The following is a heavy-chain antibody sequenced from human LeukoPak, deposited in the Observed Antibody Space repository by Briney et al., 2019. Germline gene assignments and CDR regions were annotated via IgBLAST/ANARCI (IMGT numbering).Heavy chain of an antibody. CDR1: GFTFSSYS. CDR3: ARDKKGYYYDSSGLSFDY. CDR2: ISSSSSTI. Sequence: GGSLRLSCAASGFTFSSYSMNWVRQAPGKGLEWVAYISSSSSTIYYADSVKGRFTISRDNAKNSLYLQMNSLRAEDTAVYYCARDKKGYYYDSSGLSFDYWGQGTLVTVSS. V-gene: IGHV3-48*04. D-gene: IGHD3-22*01. J-gene: IGHJ4*02.